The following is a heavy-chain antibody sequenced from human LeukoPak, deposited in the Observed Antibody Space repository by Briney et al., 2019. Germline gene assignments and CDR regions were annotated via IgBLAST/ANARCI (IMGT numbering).Heavy chain of an antibody. D-gene: IGHD4-17*01. Sequence: SETLSLTCTVSGGSISSGGYYWSWIRQPPGKGLEWIGYISHSGSTYYNPSLKSRVTISVDRSKNQFSLRLSSVTAADTAVYYCARDWAAGGYGAPYYYYYGMDVWGQGTTVTVSS. CDR2: ISHSGST. J-gene: IGHJ6*02. CDR3: ARDWAAGGYGAPYYYYYGMDV. V-gene: IGHV4-30-2*01. CDR1: GGSISSGGYY.